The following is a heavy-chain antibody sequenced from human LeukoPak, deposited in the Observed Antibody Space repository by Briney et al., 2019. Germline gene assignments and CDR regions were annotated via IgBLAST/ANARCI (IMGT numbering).Heavy chain of an antibody. CDR2: ISWNSGSI. CDR1: GFTFDDYA. Sequence: GGSLRLSCAASGFTFDDYAMHWVRQAPGKGLEWVSGISWNSGSIGYADSVKGRFTISRDNAKNSLYLQMNSLRAEDTALYYCAKDIKLGYCSGGSCSASGMDVWGQGTTVTVSS. V-gene: IGHV3-9*01. CDR3: AKDIKLGYCSGGSCSASGMDV. D-gene: IGHD2-15*01. J-gene: IGHJ6*02.